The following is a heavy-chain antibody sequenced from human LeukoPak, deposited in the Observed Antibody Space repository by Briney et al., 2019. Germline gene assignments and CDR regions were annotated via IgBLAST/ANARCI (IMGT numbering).Heavy chain of an antibody. Sequence: PGGSLRLSCAASGFTFSNYVMSWVRQAPGKGLEWVSAIGGGATTYYADYVKGRFTISRDNSKNTLYLQMNSLRAEDTAIYYCGRAFPPLRTSSAGDLWGQGILVTVSS. CDR1: GFTFSNYV. D-gene: IGHD3-16*01. CDR3: GRAFPPLRTSSAGDL. CDR2: IGGGATT. J-gene: IGHJ4*02. V-gene: IGHV3-23*01.